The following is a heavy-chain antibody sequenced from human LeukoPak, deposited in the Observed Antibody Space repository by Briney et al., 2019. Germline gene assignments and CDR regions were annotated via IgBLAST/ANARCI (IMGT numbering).Heavy chain of an antibody. CDR2: TIASGSA. J-gene: IGHJ4*02. CDR3: ARGVRVNGINPFYYFDR. CDR1: GASMTTYY. Sequence: SESLSLACSVSGASMTTYYWSCVRQHGGKGLEFIGRTIASGSASYNIALTRRVPMTIDTSQYQFSLRLKSVTAADTALYFCARGVRVNGINPFYYFDRWGQGSLVTVSS. D-gene: IGHD2-21*01. V-gene: IGHV4-4*07.